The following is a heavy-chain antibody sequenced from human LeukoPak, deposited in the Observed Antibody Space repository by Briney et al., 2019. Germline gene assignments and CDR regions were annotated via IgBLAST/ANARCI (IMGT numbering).Heavy chain of an antibody. CDR3: ATLVGSSSFLDP. V-gene: IGHV4-59*04. D-gene: IGHD6-13*01. CDR1: GGSISSYY. Sequence: SETLSLTCTVSGGSISSYYWSWIRQPPGKGLEWIGSIYYSGSTYYNPSLKSRVTISVDTSKNQFSLKLSSVTAADTAVYYCATLVGSSSFLDPWGQGTLVTVSS. CDR2: IYYSGST. J-gene: IGHJ5*02.